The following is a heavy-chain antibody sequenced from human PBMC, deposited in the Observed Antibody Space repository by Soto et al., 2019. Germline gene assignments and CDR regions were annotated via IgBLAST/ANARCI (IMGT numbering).Heavy chain of an antibody. CDR3: ARDPRYYYDSSGYSKGFDP. Sequence: SETLSLPCPVSGGSISSYYWSWIRKPPGKGLEWIGYIYHSGSTNYNPSLQSRVTISVDTSQNQFSLKLSSVTAADTAVYYCARDPRYYYDSSGYSKGFDPWGQGTLVTVSS. V-gene: IGHV4-59*01. J-gene: IGHJ5*02. CDR2: IYHSGST. D-gene: IGHD3-22*01. CDR1: GGSISSYY.